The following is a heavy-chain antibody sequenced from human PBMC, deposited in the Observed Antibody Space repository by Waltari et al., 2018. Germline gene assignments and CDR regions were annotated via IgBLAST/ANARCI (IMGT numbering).Heavy chain of an antibody. CDR3: ARGPPKWELPLDY. V-gene: IGHV1-69*01. D-gene: IGHD1-26*01. Sequence: QVQLVQSGAEVKKPGSSVKVSCKASEGTVSSYAIHWVRQAPGQGLEWMGGIIPIFGTANYAQKFQGRGTITADESTSTAYMELSSLRSEDKAVYYCARGPPKWELPLDYWGQGTLVTVSS. J-gene: IGHJ4*02. CDR1: EGTVSSYA. CDR2: IIPIFGTA.